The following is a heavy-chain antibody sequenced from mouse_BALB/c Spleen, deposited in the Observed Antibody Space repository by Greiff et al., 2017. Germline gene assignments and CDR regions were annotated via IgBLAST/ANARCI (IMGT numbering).Heavy chain of an antibody. CDR1: GFTFSSYA. V-gene: IGHV5-9-4*01. Sequence: EVQGVESGGGLVKPGGSLKLSCAASGFTFSSYAMSWVRQSPEKRLEWVAEISSGGSYTYYPDTVTGRFTISRDNAKNTLYLEMSSLRSEDTAMYYCARKAARATWFAYWGQGTLVTVSA. D-gene: IGHD3-1*01. CDR3: ARKAARATWFAY. CDR2: ISSGGSYT. J-gene: IGHJ3*01.